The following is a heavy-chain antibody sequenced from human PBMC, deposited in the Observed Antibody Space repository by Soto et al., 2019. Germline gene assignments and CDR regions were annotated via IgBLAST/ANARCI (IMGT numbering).Heavy chain of an antibody. CDR3: ARYSNSWHTDY. CDR1: GYSFTSYG. J-gene: IGHJ4*02. D-gene: IGHD6-13*01. CDR2: ISAYNGNT. Sequence: QVQLVQSGAEVKKPGASVKVSCKASGYSFTSYGISWVRQAPGQGLEWMGWISAYNGNTNYAQRFQGRVSTTTDTSTSTTYMELRSLRSDDTAVFYCARYSNSWHTDYWGQGTLVTVSS. V-gene: IGHV1-18*01.